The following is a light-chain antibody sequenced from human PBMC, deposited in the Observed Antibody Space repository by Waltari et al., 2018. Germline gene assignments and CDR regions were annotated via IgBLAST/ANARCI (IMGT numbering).Light chain of an antibody. V-gene: IGLV2-11*01. J-gene: IGLJ3*02. CDR1: SYAVGGYNS. Sequence: QSALTQPRSVSGSPGQSVTISCPGTSYAVGGYNSVSWYQQYPGKAPKVMIYDVSKRPSGVTDRFSGSKSGNTASLTISGLQAEDEADYYCCSFAGTSWVFGGGTKVTVL. CDR3: CSFAGTSWV. CDR2: DVS.